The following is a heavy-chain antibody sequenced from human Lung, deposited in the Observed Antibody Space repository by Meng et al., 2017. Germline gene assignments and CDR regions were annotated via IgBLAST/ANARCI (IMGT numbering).Heavy chain of an antibody. D-gene: IGHD3-10*01. CDR3: ARGSITMVRGVSVFDP. V-gene: IGHV4-4*02. CDR1: VAAISSITW. J-gene: IGHJ5*02. Sequence: QGQLREAGRGWLNLCWTLALTRAVSVAAISSITWWSWVRQPPGKGLEWIGEIYHSGSTNYNPSLKSRVTISVDKSKNQFSLKLSSVTAADTAVYYCARGSITMVRGVSVFDPWGQGTLVTVSS. CDR2: IYHSGST.